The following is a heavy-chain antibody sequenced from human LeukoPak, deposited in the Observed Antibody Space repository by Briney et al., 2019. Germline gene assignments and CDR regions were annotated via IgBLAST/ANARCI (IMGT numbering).Heavy chain of an antibody. V-gene: IGHV1-18*01. CDR1: SYTFINYG. CDR3: ARGAYCGGDCSSSDAFDI. J-gene: IGHJ3*02. D-gene: IGHD2-21*02. Sequence: ASVKVSCKASSYTFINYGVSWVRQAPGQGLEWMGWISAYNGNTNYAQNLQGRVTMTTDTSTSTGYLELRSLRSDDTAVYYCARGAYCGGDCSSSDAFDIWGQGTMVTVSS. CDR2: ISAYNGNT.